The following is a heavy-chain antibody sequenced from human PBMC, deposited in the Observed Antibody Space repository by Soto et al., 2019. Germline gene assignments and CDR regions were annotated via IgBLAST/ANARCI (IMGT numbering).Heavy chain of an antibody. Sequence: GGSLRLSCAASGFSFTSYAMNWVRQAPGKGLEWVSYISSNSGTIYYTDSVKGRFTISRDNTKNSLYLQMNSLRDEDTAVYYCARDWYYYGSGSYYPFDYWGQGTLVTVSS. CDR1: GFSFTSYA. CDR3: ARDWYYYGSGSYYPFDY. CDR2: ISSNSGTI. V-gene: IGHV3-48*02. D-gene: IGHD3-10*01. J-gene: IGHJ4*02.